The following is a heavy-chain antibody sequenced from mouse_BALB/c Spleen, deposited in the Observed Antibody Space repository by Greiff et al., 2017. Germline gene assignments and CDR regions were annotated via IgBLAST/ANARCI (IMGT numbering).Heavy chain of an antibody. CDR1: GYTFTSYW. CDR2: INPSTGYT. V-gene: IGHV1-7*01. Sequence: QVQLQQSGAELAKPGASVKMSCKASGYTFTSYWMHWVKQRPGQGLEWIGYINPSTGYTEYNQKFKDKATLTADKSSSTAYMQLSSLTSEDSAVYYCARGHYGYDGWYFDVWGAGTTVTVSS. J-gene: IGHJ1*01. CDR3: ARGHYGYDGWYFDV. D-gene: IGHD2-2*01.